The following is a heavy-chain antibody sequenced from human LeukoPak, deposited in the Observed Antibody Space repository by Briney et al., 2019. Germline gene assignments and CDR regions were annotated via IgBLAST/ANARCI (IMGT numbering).Heavy chain of an antibody. CDR3: ARDTPVEMATINHYYYGMDV. D-gene: IGHD5-24*01. CDR2: INAGNGNT. Sequence: GASVKVSCKASGYTFTSYAMHWVRQAPGQRLEWMGWINAGNGNTKYSQKFQGRVTITRDTSASTAYMELSSLRSEDTAVYYCARDTPVEMATINHYYYGMDVWGQGTTVTVSS. CDR1: GYTFTSYA. J-gene: IGHJ6*02. V-gene: IGHV1-3*01.